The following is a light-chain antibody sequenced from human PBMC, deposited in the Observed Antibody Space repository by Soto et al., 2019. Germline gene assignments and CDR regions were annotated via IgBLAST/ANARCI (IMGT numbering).Light chain of an antibody. CDR1: QSISSY. CDR2: AAS. CDR3: QQSYST. Sequence: DIQMTQSPSSLSASVGDRVTITCRASQSISSYLNWYQQKPGKAPKLLIYAASSLQSGVPSRFSGSGSGTDFTLIIGSLQPEDFATYYCQQSYSTFGPGTKVDIK. V-gene: IGKV1-39*01. J-gene: IGKJ3*01.